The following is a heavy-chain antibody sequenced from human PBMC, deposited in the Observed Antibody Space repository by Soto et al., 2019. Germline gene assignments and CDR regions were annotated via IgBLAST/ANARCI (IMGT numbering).Heavy chain of an antibody. D-gene: IGHD6-6*01. CDR2: IIPIFGTA. CDR1: GGTFSSYA. Sequence: ASVKVSCKASGGTFSSYAISWVRQAPGQGLEWMGGIIPIFGTANYAQKFQGRVTITADESTSTAYMELSSLRSEDTAVYYCARVISEYSSSSPHGEIDYWGQGTLVTVSS. J-gene: IGHJ4*02. V-gene: IGHV1-69*13. CDR3: ARVISEYSSSSPHGEIDY.